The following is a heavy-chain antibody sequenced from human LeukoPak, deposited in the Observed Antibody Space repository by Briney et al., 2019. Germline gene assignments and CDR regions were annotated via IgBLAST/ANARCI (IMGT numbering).Heavy chain of an antibody. CDR2: ISWNSGSI. CDR3: AKGAAAAVFFDY. CDR1: GFTFDDYA. D-gene: IGHD6-13*01. V-gene: IGHV3-9*01. Sequence: PGGSLRLSCAASGFTFDDYAMHWVRQAPGKGLEWVSGISWNSGSIGYADSVKGRFTISRDNAKNSLYLQMNSLRAEDTALYYCAKGAAAAVFFDYWGQGTLVTVSS. J-gene: IGHJ4*02.